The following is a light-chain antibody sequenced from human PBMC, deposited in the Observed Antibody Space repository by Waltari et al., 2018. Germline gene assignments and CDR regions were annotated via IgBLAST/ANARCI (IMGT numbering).Light chain of an antibody. V-gene: IGKV2-30*02. Sequence: DVVLTQSPLSLPVTLGQPASIPCSSSQSLGHSDGNIYLNWFQQRPGQSPRRLIYKVSNRDSGVPDRFSGSGSGTDFTLKISRVEAEDVGVYYCMQGTHWPPWTFGQGTKVEIK. CDR1: QSLGHSDGNIY. CDR2: KVS. J-gene: IGKJ1*01. CDR3: MQGTHWPPWT.